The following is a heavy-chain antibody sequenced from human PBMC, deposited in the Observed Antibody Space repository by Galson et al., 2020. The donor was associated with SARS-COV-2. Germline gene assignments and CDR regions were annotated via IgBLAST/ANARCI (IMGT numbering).Heavy chain of an antibody. J-gene: IGHJ4*02. Sequence: GGSLRLSCAASGFTFDDYAMHWVRQAPGKGLEWVSGISWNSGSIGYADSVMGRFTISRDNAKNSLYLQMNSLRAEDTALYYCAKDIRPRGYSYGYDYWGQGTLVTVSS. V-gene: IGHV3-9*01. CDR1: GFTFDDYA. CDR3: AKDIRPRGYSYGYDY. D-gene: IGHD5-18*01. CDR2: ISWNSGSI.